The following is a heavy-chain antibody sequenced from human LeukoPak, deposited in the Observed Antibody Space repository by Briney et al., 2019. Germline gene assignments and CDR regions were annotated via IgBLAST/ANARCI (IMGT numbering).Heavy chain of an antibody. CDR1: GGSISSGGYY. J-gene: IGHJ4*02. CDR3: ASRSVVPAAIAFDY. V-gene: IGHV4-31*03. Sequence: SETLSLTCTVSGGSISSGGYYWSWIRQHPGKGLEWIGYMYYSGSTYYNPSLKSRVAISVDTSKNQFSLKLSSVTAADTAVYYCASRSVVPAAIAFDYWGQGTLVTVSS. D-gene: IGHD2-2*02. CDR2: MYYSGST.